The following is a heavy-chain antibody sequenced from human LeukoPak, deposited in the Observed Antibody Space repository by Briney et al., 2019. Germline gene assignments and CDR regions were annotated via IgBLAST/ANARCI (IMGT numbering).Heavy chain of an antibody. V-gene: IGHV3-23*01. D-gene: IGHD4-17*01. J-gene: IGHJ4*02. Sequence: GGSLRLSCAASGFTFSNYAMSWIRQAPGKGLEWVSSIKGSSGSTYYADSVKGRLTISRDNSRNTLYLQMNILRVEDTAVYYCAKYSGDHIEYFDYWGQGTLVTVSS. CDR3: AKYSGDHIEYFDY. CDR1: GFTFSNYA. CDR2: IKGSSGST.